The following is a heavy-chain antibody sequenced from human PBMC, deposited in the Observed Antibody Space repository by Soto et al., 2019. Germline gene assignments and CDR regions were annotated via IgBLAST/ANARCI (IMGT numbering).Heavy chain of an antibody. CDR2: ISYDGSNK. CDR3: AKEYYRGVAGTGFDY. V-gene: IGHV3-30*18. Sequence: GGSLRLSCAASGFTFSSYGMHWVRQAPGKGLEWVAVISYDGSNKYYADSVKGRFTISRDNSKNTLYLQMNSLRAEVTAVYYCAKEYYRGVAGTGFDYWGQGTLVTVSS. J-gene: IGHJ4*02. D-gene: IGHD6-19*01. CDR1: GFTFSSYG.